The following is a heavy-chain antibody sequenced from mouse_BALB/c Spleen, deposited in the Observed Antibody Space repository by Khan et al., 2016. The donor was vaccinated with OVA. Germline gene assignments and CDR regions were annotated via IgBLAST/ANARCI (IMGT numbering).Heavy chain of an antibody. CDR2: ISYSGVT. CDR1: GYSITSGYA. J-gene: IGHJ2*01. V-gene: IGHV3-2*02. CDR3: ERGNYYGYYFDY. D-gene: IGHD1-1*01. Sequence: EVQLVESGPGLVKPSQSLSLTCTVTGYSITSGYAWNWIRQFPGNKLEWMGYISYSGVTSYTPSLKSRISITRDTSKNQFFLQLNSVTTEDTATYDCERGNYYGYYFDYWGQGTTLTVSS.